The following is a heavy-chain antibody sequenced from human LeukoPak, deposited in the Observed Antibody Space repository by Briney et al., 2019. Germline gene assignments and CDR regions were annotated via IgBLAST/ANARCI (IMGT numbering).Heavy chain of an antibody. CDR3: ARGRGYCSGGSCRLRPIPPTILDY. Sequence: SETLSLTCTVSGGSISSGGYYWSWIRQHPGKGLEWIGYIYYSGSTYYNPSLKSRVTISVDTSKNQFSLKLSSVTAADTAVYYCARGRGYCSGGSCRLRPIPPTILDYWGQGTLVTVSS. J-gene: IGHJ4*02. D-gene: IGHD2-15*01. CDR2: IYYSGST. CDR1: GGSISSGGYY. V-gene: IGHV4-31*03.